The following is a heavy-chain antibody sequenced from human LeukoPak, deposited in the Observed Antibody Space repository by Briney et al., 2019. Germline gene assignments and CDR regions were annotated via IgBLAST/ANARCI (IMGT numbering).Heavy chain of an antibody. D-gene: IGHD4-17*01. V-gene: IGHV1-2*02. CDR3: ARDMLTTGDY. J-gene: IGHJ4*02. CDR1: GGTFSSYA. Sequence: ASVKVSCKASGGTFSSYAISWVRQAPGQGLEWMGWINPNSGGTNYAQKFQGRVTMTRDTSISTAYMELSRLRSDDTAVYYCARDMLTTGDYWGQGTLVTVSS. CDR2: INPNSGGT.